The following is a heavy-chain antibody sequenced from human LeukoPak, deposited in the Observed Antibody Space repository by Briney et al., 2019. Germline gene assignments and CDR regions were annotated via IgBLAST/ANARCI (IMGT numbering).Heavy chain of an antibody. Sequence: ASVKVSCKASGYTFTSYGISWVRQAPGQGLEWMGWISAYNGNTNYAQKLQGRVTMTTDTSTSTAYMELSSLRSEDTAVYYCARGRYYYGSGSYGYYFDYWGQGTLVTVSS. CDR3: ARGRYYYGSGSYGYYFDY. D-gene: IGHD3-10*01. V-gene: IGHV1-18*01. CDR1: GYTFTSYG. J-gene: IGHJ4*02. CDR2: ISAYNGNT.